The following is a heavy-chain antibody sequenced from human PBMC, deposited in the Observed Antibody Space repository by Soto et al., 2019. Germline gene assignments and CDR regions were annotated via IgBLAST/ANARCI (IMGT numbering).Heavy chain of an antibody. J-gene: IGHJ4*02. D-gene: IGHD3-3*01. V-gene: IGHV4-30-4*01. CDR2: IYYTGST. CDR1: GGSISSGDYF. Sequence: QVRLQESGPGLVKPSQTLSLTCTVSGGSISSGDYFWSWVRQPPGKGLEWIGYIYYTGSTSSNPFLKGRITMSVDTSKNQFSLKVSSVTAADTAVYFCARDDGYYRLYDYWGQGTLVTVSS. CDR3: ARDDGYYRLYDY.